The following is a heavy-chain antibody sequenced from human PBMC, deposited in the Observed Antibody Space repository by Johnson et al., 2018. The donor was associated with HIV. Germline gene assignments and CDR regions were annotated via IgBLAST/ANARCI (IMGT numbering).Heavy chain of an antibody. D-gene: IGHD3-22*01. CDR1: GFTFDEYD. J-gene: IGHJ3*01. V-gene: IGHV3-20*04. Sequence: VHLVESGGGVARPGGSLRLSCEASGFTFDEYDMSWVRQAPGKGLEWVSGINWNGGTPGSADSVKNRFTISRDNAKNSLYLQMNSLRAEDTALYYCARATYYYDTSGYLTRPRAFDVWGQGTMVTVSS. CDR2: INWNGGTP. CDR3: ARATYYYDTSGYLTRPRAFDV.